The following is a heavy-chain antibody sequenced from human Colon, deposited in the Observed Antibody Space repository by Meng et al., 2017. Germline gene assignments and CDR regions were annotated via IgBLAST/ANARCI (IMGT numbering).Heavy chain of an antibody. CDR2: MNSDGSGT. CDR1: GFTFSSYW. CDR3: ARGSDSGSYYGSEYFQH. D-gene: IGHD1-26*01. Sequence: GGSLRLSCAASGFTFSSYWMHWVRQAPGKGLVCVSLMNSDGSGTSYADSVKGRFTISRDNAKNMLYLQMNSLRAEDTAVYYCARGSDSGSYYGSEYFQHWGQGTLVTVSS. V-gene: IGHV3-74*01. J-gene: IGHJ1*01.